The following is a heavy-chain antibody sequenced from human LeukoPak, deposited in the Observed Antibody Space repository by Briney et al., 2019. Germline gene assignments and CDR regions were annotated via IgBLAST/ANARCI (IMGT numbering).Heavy chain of an antibody. CDR2: IYTSGST. D-gene: IGHD6-6*01. CDR1: GGSLSSGSYY. CDR3: ARDYFGQDWFGQRDRWYSSSSPTYYMGV. J-gene: IGHJ6*03. V-gene: IGHV4-61*02. Sequence: PSETLSLTCTVSGGSLSSGSYYWSWIRQPAGKGLEWIGRIYTSGSTNYNPSLKSRVTISVDTSKNQFSLKLSSVTAADTAVYYCARDYFGQDWFGQRDRWYSSSSPTYYMGVWGKGTTVTVSS.